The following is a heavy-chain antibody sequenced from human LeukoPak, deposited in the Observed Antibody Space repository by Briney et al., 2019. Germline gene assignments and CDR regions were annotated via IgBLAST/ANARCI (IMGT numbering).Heavy chain of an antibody. Sequence: SETLSLTCTVSGGSISSHYWSWIRQPPGKGLEWIGHIYYSGSTNYIPSLKSRVTISIDTSKNQFSLKLSSVTAADTAVYYCARGLDYYGSGTYPNWFDPWGQGTLVTVSS. D-gene: IGHD3-10*01. CDR3: ARGLDYYGSGTYPNWFDP. CDR1: GGSISSHY. CDR2: IYYSGST. V-gene: IGHV4-59*11. J-gene: IGHJ5*02.